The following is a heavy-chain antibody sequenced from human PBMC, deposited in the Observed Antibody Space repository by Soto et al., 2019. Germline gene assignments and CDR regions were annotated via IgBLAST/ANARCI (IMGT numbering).Heavy chain of an antibody. Sequence: EVQLLESGGGLVQPGGSLRLSCAASGFTFSNYAMSWVRQAPGKGLEWVSTISASGGGTYYADSVKGRFTISRDNSKNTLSLQMNRLRAEDTAVYYCAKGMTTVTPRGKFDYWGQGTLVTVSS. CDR3: AKGMTTVTPRGKFDY. CDR1: GFTFSNYA. D-gene: IGHD4-17*01. CDR2: ISASGGGT. J-gene: IGHJ4*02. V-gene: IGHV3-23*01.